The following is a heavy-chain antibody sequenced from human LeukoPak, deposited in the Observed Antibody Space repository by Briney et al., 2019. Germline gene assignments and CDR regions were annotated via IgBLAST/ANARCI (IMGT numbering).Heavy chain of an antibody. Sequence: TVKVSCKASGGTFSSYAISWVRQAPGQGLEWMGGIIPIFGTANYAQKFQGRVTITADESTSTAYMELSSLRSEDTAVYYCAGANYYGSGSSVWGQGTLVTVSS. V-gene: IGHV1-69*13. CDR2: IIPIFGTA. CDR3: AGANYYGSGSSV. D-gene: IGHD3-10*01. CDR1: GGTFSSYA. J-gene: IGHJ4*02.